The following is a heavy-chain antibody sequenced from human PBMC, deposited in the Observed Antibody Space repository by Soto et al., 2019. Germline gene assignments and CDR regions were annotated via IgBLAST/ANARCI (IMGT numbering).Heavy chain of an antibody. CDR1: EFTFSNYW. J-gene: IGHJ4*02. V-gene: IGHV3-7*01. Sequence: PGGSLRLSCEASEFTFSNYWMSWVRQAPGEGLEWVAVMKEDGSETSYVDSVKGRFTISRDNAKNSLHLQMNSLRVDDTALYYCARTRPGAYFGYWGQGTLVTVSS. CDR3: ARTRPGAYFGY. CDR2: MKEDGSET.